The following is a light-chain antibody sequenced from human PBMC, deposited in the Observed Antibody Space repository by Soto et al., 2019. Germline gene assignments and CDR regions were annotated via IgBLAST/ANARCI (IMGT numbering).Light chain of an antibody. CDR1: SYNIGNNY. Sequence: QSVLTQPPSVSAAPGQKVTISCSGSSYNIGNNYVFWYQQLPGTAPKLLIYYNAKRPSGIPDRFSGSKSGTSATLGITGLQTGDEADYYCATWDRSLSVGVFGGGTKLTVL. V-gene: IGLV1-51*01. CDR3: ATWDRSLSVGV. J-gene: IGLJ2*01. CDR2: YNA.